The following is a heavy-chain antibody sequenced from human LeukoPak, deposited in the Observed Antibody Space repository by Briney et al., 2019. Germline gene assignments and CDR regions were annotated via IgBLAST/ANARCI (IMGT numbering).Heavy chain of an antibody. J-gene: IGHJ4*02. CDR1: GFTFSSYA. D-gene: IGHD5-12*01. Sequence: GSLRLSCAASGFTFSSYAMSWVRQAPGKGLEWVSAISVSGGSTYYADSVKGRFTISRDNSKNTLYLQMNSLRAEDTAVYYCAKVDIVATIPGYYFDYWGQGTLVTVSS. V-gene: IGHV3-23*01. CDR3: AKVDIVATIPGYYFDY. CDR2: ISVSGGST.